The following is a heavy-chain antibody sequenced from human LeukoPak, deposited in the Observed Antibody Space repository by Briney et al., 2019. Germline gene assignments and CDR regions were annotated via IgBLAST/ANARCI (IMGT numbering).Heavy chain of an antibody. CDR2: INYSGST. Sequence: PTETLSLTCTVSAGSISRYYWSWIRQPPGKGLEWIGYINYSGSTNYNPSLKSRVTISVDTSKNQFSLKLSSVTAADTAVYYCARAVAAAGFFDYWGQGTLVTVSS. V-gene: IGHV4-59*01. CDR3: ARAVAAAGFFDY. CDR1: AGSISRYY. D-gene: IGHD6-13*01. J-gene: IGHJ4*02.